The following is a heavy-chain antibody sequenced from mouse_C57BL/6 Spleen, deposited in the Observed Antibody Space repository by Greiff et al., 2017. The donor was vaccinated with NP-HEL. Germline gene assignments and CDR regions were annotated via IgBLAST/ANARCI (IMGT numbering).Heavy chain of an antibody. CDR3: ARELGWRDYFDY. D-gene: IGHD4-1*01. CDR1: GYTFTDHT. CDR2: IYPRDGST. Sequence: VKLQQSDAELVKPGASVKISCKVSGYTFTDHTIHWMKQRPEQGLEWIGYIYPRDGSTKYNEKFKGKATLTADKSSSTAYMQLNSLTSEDSAVYCCARELGWRDYFDYWGQGTTLTVSS. J-gene: IGHJ2*01. V-gene: IGHV1-78*01.